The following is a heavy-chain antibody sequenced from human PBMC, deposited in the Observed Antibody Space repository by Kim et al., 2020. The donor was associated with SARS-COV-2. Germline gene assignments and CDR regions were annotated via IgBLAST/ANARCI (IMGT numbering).Heavy chain of an antibody. V-gene: IGHV1-18*01. J-gene: IGHJ2*01. Sequence: ASVKVSCKASGYTFTSYGISWERQAPGQGLEWMGWISAYNGNTNHAQKLQGRVTMTTDTSTSTAYMELRSLRSDDTAVYYCAGRRFGELPDLWGRGTLVTVSS. CDR2: ISAYNGNT. D-gene: IGHD3-10*01. CDR3: AGRRFGELPDL. CDR1: GYTFTSYG.